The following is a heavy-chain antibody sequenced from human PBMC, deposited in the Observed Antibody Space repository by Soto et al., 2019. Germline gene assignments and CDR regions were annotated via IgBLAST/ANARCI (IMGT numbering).Heavy chain of an antibody. V-gene: IGHV3-48*04. J-gene: IGHJ6*02. D-gene: IGHD3-22*01. CDR3: ARFYYDSSGYLPSPYYYYYGMDV. Sequence: GGSLRLSCEASGFTFRNYKMNWVRQAPGKGLEWVSQISICSSSMDYADSVKGRFTISRDNAKNSLYLQMNSLRAEDTAVYYCARFYYDSSGYLPSPYYYYYGMDVWGQGTTVTVSS. CDR2: ISICSSSM. CDR1: GFTFRNYK.